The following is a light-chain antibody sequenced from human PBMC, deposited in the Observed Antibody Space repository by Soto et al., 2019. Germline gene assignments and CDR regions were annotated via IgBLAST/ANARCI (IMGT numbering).Light chain of an antibody. CDR1: SNFVGGYNY. Sequence: QSVLTQPASVSASPGQSIALSCPGTSNFVGGYNYVSWYQQRPGKAPKLMIYDVSNRPSGVSNRFSGSKSGNTASLTISALEADDEADYYSSSYTSGSTELIGTGTKVTVL. CDR2: DVS. CDR3: SSYTSGSTEL. V-gene: IGLV2-14*01. J-gene: IGLJ1*01.